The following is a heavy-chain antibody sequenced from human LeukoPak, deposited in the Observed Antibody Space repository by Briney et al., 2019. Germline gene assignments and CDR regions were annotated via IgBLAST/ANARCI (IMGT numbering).Heavy chain of an antibody. D-gene: IGHD3-22*01. CDR1: GFTFSSYA. J-gene: IGHJ4*02. Sequence: PGGSLRLSCAASGFTFSSYAMSWVRQAPGKGLEWVSSISSSSSYIYYADSVKGRFTISRDNAKNSLYLQMNSLRAEDTAVYYCARDTWRYYYDSSGYSPFDYWGQGTLVTVSS. CDR2: ISSSSSYI. V-gene: IGHV3-21*01. CDR3: ARDTWRYYYDSSGYSPFDY.